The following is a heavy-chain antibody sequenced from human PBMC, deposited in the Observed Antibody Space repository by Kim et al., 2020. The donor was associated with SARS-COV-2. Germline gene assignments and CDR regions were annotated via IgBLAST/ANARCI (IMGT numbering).Heavy chain of an antibody. CDR3: AREGAIDYGDYRFDY. Sequence: ASVKVSCKASGYTFTSYAMHWVRQAPGHRLEWMGWINAGNDNTKYSQKFQGRVTITRDTSARTAYMVLSSLRSEDTAVYYCAREGAIDYGDYRFDYWGQGTLVTVSS. V-gene: IGHV1-3*01. J-gene: IGHJ4*02. CDR2: INAGNDNT. CDR1: GYTFTSYA. D-gene: IGHD4-17*01.